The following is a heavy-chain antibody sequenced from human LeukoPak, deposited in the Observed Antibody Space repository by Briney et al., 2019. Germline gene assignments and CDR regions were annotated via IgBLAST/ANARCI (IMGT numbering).Heavy chain of an antibody. J-gene: IGHJ4*02. Sequence: GGSLRLSCAASGFTFSNYWMNWVRQAPGKGLEWVASIGQDGSENYYVDSVKGRFTIPRDNAKNSLYLQMNSLRDDDTAVYYCARGDVYFDYWGQGNLVTVSS. CDR1: GFTFSNYW. V-gene: IGHV3-7*04. CDR3: ARGDVYFDY. CDR2: IGQDGSEN.